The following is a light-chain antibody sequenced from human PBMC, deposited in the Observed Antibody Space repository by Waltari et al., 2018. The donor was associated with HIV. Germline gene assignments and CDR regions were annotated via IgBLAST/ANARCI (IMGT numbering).Light chain of an antibody. CDR1: SSDVGGYTY. J-gene: IGLJ2*01. CDR2: EVS. CDR3: SSYTSSSTVV. V-gene: IGLV2-14*01. Sequence: QSALTQPASVSGSPGQSITISCPGTSSDVGGYTYVSWDQQHPGKAPKLMIYEVSNRPSGVSNRFSGSKSGNTASLTISGLQAEDEADYYCSSYTSSSTVVFGGGTKLTVL.